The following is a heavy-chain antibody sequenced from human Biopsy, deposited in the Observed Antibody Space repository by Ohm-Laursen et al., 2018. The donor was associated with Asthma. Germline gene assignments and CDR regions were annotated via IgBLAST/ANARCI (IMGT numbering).Heavy chain of an antibody. CDR1: GFTFGDYW. CDR2: LKHDGTEK. V-gene: IGHV3-7*01. D-gene: IGHD3-3*02. J-gene: IGHJ1*01. Sequence: SLRLSCAASGFTFGDYWMSWVRQVPGKGLEWVANLKHDGTEKNHVDSLKGRFTISRDNAKNSLYLQMNSLRAEDTAVYYCARTFHFWSPYHAEHYQLWGQGTLVTVPS. CDR3: ARTFHFWSPYHAEHYQL.